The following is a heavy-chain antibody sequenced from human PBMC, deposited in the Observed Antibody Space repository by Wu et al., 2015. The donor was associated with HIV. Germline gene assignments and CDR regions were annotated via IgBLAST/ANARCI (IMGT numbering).Heavy chain of an antibody. CDR2: ITPIFRTP. J-gene: IGHJ4*02. CDR1: GGTFSNHA. CDR3: ARDCSSTNCPFDY. D-gene: IGHD2-2*01. Sequence: QVQLVQSGAEVKKPGSSVKVSCKASGGTFSNHAINWVRQAPGQGLEWMGRITPIFRTPNYAQRFQGRVTITADESTSTVYMELTSLRSEDTAMYYCARDCSSTNCPFDYWGQGTLVIVSS. V-gene: IGHV1-69*15.